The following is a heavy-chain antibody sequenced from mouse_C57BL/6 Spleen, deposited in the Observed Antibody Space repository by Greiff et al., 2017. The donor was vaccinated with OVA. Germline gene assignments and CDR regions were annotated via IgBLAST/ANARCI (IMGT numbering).Heavy chain of an antibody. Sequence: VQLQQSGAELVRPGASVTLSCKASGYTFTDYEMHWVKQTPVHGLEWIGAIDPETGGTAYNQKFKGKALLTADKSSSKAYMELRSLTSEDSAVEYCTRPYSNYGWYFDVWGTGTTVTVSS. CDR3: TRPYSNYGWYFDV. CDR1: GYTFTDYE. V-gene: IGHV1-15*01. J-gene: IGHJ1*03. D-gene: IGHD2-5*01. CDR2: IDPETGGT.